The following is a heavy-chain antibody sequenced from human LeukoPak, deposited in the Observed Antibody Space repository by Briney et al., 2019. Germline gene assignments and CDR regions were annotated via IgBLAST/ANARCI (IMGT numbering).Heavy chain of an antibody. Sequence: GGSLRLSCAASGFTFSSYAMSWVRQAPGKGLEWVSAISGSGGSTYYADSVKGRFTISRDNPKNTLYLQMNSLRAEDTAVYYCAKGIVVVPAAMGYWGQGTLVTVSS. D-gene: IGHD2-2*01. CDR1: GFTFSSYA. CDR2: ISGSGGST. J-gene: IGHJ4*02. CDR3: AKGIVVVPAAMGY. V-gene: IGHV3-23*01.